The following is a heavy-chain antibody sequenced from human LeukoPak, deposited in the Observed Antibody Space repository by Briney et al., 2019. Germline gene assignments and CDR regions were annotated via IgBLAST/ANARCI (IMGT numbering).Heavy chain of an antibody. D-gene: IGHD1-26*01. CDR2: ISYDGSNK. J-gene: IGHJ4*02. V-gene: IGHV3-30*01. CDR1: GFTFSSYA. CDR3: ARSGGHQVGATCYFDY. Sequence: GGSLRLSCAASGFTFSSYAMHWVRQAPGKGLEWVAVISYDGSNKYYADSVKGRFTISRDNSKNTLYLQMNSLRAEDTAVYYCARSGGHQVGATCYFDYWGQGTLVTVSS.